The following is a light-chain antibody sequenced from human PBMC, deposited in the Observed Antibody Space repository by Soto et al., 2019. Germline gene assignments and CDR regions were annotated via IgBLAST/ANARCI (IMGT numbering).Light chain of an antibody. Sequence: QSALTQPPSASGSPGQSVTISCTGTSSDVGGYNYVSWYQQHPGKAPKLMIYEVSKRPSGVPDRFSGSKSGNTASLTVSGLQAEDEADYYCSSYAGSNNHVVFGGGPQLTVL. CDR3: SSYAGSNNHVV. V-gene: IGLV2-8*01. CDR2: EVS. J-gene: IGLJ2*01. CDR1: SSDVGGYNY.